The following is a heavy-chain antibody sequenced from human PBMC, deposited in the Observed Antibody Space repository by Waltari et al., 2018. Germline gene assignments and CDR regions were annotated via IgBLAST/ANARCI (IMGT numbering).Heavy chain of an antibody. Sequence: EVQLVESGGGLVKPGGSLRLSCAASGFTFSDYTMSWVRQTPGKGLDWVSSSSSSRSCIYYADSGKCRFTIARDNAKNSLFLQMNSLRAEDTAFYYCVKGVGGSWYVGYYFEYWGQGALVTVSS. CDR3: VKGVGGSWYVGYYFEY. CDR1: GFTFSDYT. V-gene: IGHV3-21*04. D-gene: IGHD6-13*01. CDR2: SSSSRSCI. J-gene: IGHJ4*02.